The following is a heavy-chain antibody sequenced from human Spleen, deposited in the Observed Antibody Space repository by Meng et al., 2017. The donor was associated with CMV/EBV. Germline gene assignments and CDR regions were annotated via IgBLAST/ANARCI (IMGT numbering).Heavy chain of an antibody. J-gene: IGHJ4*02. V-gene: IGHV4-34*01. CDR1: GASFSGYY. CDR2: INHSGST. D-gene: IGHD5-24*01. CDR3: ARGPRRSAWLHPRKYFDY. Sequence: SETLSLTCAVYGASFSGYYWSWIHQPPGKGLEWIGEINHSGSTNYNQSLKSRVTISVDTSKNQFSLKLSSVTAADTAVYYCARGPRRSAWLHPRKYFDYWGQGTLVTVSS.